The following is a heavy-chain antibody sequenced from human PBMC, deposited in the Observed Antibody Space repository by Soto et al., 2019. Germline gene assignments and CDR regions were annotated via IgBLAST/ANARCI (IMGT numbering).Heavy chain of an antibody. J-gene: IGHJ5*02. D-gene: IGHD5-18*01. Sequence: SETLSLTCTVSGGSISSGGYYWSWIRQHPGKGLEWIGYIYYSGSTYYNPSLKSRVTISVDTSKNLFSLKLSSVTAADTAVYYCARVLRGYRNAIALNWFDPWGQGTLVTVSS. CDR2: IYYSGST. V-gene: IGHV4-31*03. CDR3: ARVLRGYRNAIALNWFDP. CDR1: GGSISSGGYY.